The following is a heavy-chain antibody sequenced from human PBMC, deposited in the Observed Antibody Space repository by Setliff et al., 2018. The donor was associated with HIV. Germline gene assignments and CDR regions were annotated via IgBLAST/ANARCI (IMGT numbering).Heavy chain of an antibody. Sequence: PSETLSLTCTVSGGSISSGGYYWSWIRQHPGKGLEWIGYIYYSGRTYHNPSLKSRVTISVDTSKNQFSLKLSSVTAADTAVYYCARRSAMIMMLNYFDYWGQGTLVTVSS. J-gene: IGHJ4*02. CDR3: ARRSAMIMMLNYFDY. CDR1: GGSISSGGYY. V-gene: IGHV4-31*03. CDR2: IYYSGRT. D-gene: IGHD3-22*01.